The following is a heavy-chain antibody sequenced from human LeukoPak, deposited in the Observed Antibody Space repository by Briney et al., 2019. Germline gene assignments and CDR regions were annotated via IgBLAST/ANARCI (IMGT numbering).Heavy chain of an antibody. V-gene: IGHV4-34*01. CDR1: GGSFSGYY. CDR2: INHSGST. CDR3: ARGRGSSGHSAY. Sequence: SETLSLTCAVYGGSFSGYYWSWIRQPPGKGLEWIGEINHSGSTNYNPSLKSRVTISVDTSKNQFSLKLSSVTAANTAVYYCARGRGSSGHSAYWGQGTLVTVSS. D-gene: IGHD6-19*01. J-gene: IGHJ4*02.